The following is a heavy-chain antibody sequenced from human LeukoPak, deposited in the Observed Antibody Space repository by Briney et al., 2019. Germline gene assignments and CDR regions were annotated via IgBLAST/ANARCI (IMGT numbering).Heavy chain of an antibody. CDR3: ARDSDPTYYFGSGSYHSY. V-gene: IGHV1-2*02. J-gene: IGHJ4*02. D-gene: IGHD3-10*01. CDR1: GYTFTGYY. Sequence: ASVKVSCKASGYTFTGYYMHWVRQAPGQGLEWMVWINPNSGGTNYAQKFQGRVTMTRDTSISTAYMELSRLTSDDTAVYYCARDSDPTYYFGSGSYHSYWGQGTLVTVSS. CDR2: INPNSGGT.